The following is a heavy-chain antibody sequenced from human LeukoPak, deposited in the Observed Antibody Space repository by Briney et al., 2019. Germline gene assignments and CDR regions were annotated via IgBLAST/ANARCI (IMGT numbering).Heavy chain of an antibody. CDR3: GKGSHYFDRGGIPY. Sequence: GGSLRLSCAASGFTFSDYAMTWVRQAPGKGLEWVSYITNTGDATDYADSVKGRFTNSRDNSKNTLYLQVNSLRAEDTAVYYCGKGSHYFDRGGIPYWGQGTLVTVSS. CDR2: ITNTGDAT. CDR1: GFTFSDYA. D-gene: IGHD3-22*01. V-gene: IGHV3-23*01. J-gene: IGHJ4*02.